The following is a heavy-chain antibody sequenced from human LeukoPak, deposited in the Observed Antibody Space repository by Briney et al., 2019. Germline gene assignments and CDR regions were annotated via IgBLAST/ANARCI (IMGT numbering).Heavy chain of an antibody. CDR1: GYTFTGYY. Sequence: ASVKVSCKASGYTFTGYYMHWVRQAPGQGLEWMGWINLNSGGTNYAQKFQDRVTMTRDTSISTAYMELSRLRFDDTAVYYCARSPDILTGEDFDYWGQGTLVTVSS. CDR2: INLNSGGT. D-gene: IGHD3-9*01. CDR3: ARSPDILTGEDFDY. J-gene: IGHJ4*02. V-gene: IGHV1-2*02.